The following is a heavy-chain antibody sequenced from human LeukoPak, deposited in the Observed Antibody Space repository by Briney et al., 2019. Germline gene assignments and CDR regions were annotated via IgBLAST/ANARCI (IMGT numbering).Heavy chain of an antibody. Sequence: ASVKVSCKASEYPFTTYYIHWVRQAPGQGHEWMGCINLKNGDSKYAQKFQGRVTMTRATSIATAYMEVSRLTSDDTAVYFCARAGYDYGDSSDFWGQGTLVTVSS. J-gene: IGHJ4*02. CDR2: INLKNGDS. V-gene: IGHV1-2*02. CDR1: EYPFTTYY. D-gene: IGHD4-17*01. CDR3: ARAGYDYGDSSDF.